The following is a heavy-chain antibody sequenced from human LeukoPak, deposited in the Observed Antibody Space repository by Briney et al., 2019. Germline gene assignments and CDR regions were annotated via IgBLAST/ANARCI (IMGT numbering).Heavy chain of an antibody. CDR3: ARDDDSGSYGFAFDI. V-gene: IGHV1-2*02. J-gene: IGHJ3*02. CDR2: INPNSGGT. D-gene: IGHD1-26*01. Sequence: ASVKVSCKASGYTFTGYYMHWVRQAPGQGLEWMGWINPNSGGTNYAQKFQGRVTMTRDTSISTAYMELSRLRSDDTAVYYCARDDDSGSYGFAFDIWGQGQWSPSLQ. CDR1: GYTFTGYY.